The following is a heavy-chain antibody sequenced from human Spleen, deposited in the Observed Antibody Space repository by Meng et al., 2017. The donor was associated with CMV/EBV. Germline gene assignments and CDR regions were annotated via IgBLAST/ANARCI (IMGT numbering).Heavy chain of an antibody. Sequence: SETLSLTCTVSGGSISSYYWSWIRQPPGKGLERIGYIYYSGSTNYNPSLKSRVTISVDTSKNQFSLKLSSVTAADTAVYYCARYWLSNDAFDIWGQGTMVTVSS. J-gene: IGHJ3*02. CDR2: IYYSGST. CDR3: ARYWLSNDAFDI. CDR1: GGSISSYY. V-gene: IGHV4-59*01. D-gene: IGHD3-22*01.